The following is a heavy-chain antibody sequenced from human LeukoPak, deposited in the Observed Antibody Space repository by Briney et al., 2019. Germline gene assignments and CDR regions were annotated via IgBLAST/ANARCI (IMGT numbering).Heavy chain of an antibody. CDR2: IRYDGVNK. CDR1: GFTFSSYG. V-gene: IGHV3-30*02. CDR3: AKDKGYSSSYFDY. D-gene: IGHD6-19*01. J-gene: IGHJ4*02. Sequence: GGSLRLSCAASGFTFSSYGMHWVRQAPGKGLEWLAFIRYDGVNKYYADSVKGRFTISRDNSKNTLYLQMNSLRAEDTAVYYCAKDKGYSSSYFDYWGQGTLVTVSS.